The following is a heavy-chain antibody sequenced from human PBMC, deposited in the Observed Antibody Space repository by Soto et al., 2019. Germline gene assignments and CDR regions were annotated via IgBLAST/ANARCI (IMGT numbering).Heavy chain of an antibody. CDR2: ISGGGYST. Sequence: GGSLRLSCSASGLTFSSYAMTWVRQAPGKGLEWVSGISGGGYSTDYADSVKGRFTISRDNSKNTLYLQMNSLRVEDTAVYYCPKDMVSSTASDAFDIWGQGTMVTVSS. D-gene: IGHD3-10*01. CDR3: PKDMVSSTASDAFDI. CDR1: GLTFSSYA. J-gene: IGHJ3*02. V-gene: IGHV3-23*01.